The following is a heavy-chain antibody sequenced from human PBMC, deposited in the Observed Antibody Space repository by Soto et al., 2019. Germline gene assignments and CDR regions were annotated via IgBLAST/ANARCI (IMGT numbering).Heavy chain of an antibody. CDR2: ISYDGTKE. J-gene: IGHJ6*02. V-gene: IGHV3-30*03. Sequence: QVQLVESGGGVVQPGRSLRLSCVASGFTFSHYGMHWVRQAPGKGLEWVALISYDGTKEYYADSVKGRFTISRDTSKDTLYLQMNRLRVDDTAIYYCAREDCSSVGCQRRLFYNYGLDLWDQGTTVSVS. D-gene: IGHD4-4*01. CDR1: GFTFSHYG. CDR3: AREDCSSVGCQRRLFYNYGLDL.